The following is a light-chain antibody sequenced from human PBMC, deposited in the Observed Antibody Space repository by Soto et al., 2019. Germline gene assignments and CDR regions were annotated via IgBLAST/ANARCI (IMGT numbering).Light chain of an antibody. Sequence: QSVLTQPASVSDSPGQSITISCIGTSSDIGAFNHVSWHQQHPGKAPKLIIYDVINRPSGVSNRFSGSKTGNTASLIISGLQAEDEADYYCSSYTSSSSYAFGSGTKSPS. CDR2: DVI. J-gene: IGLJ1*01. CDR1: SSDIGAFNH. V-gene: IGLV2-14*03. CDR3: SSYTSSSSYA.